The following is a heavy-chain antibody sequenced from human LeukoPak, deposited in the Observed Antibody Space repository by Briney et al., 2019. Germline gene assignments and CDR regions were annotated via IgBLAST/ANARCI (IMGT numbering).Heavy chain of an antibody. D-gene: IGHD3-10*01. CDR2: MNPNSGNT. CDR3: ARGWGGKHT. Sequence: GAAVKVSCKASGYTFTSYDINWVRQATGQGLEWMGWMNPNSGNTGYAQKFQGRVTITRNTSIRTAYMELSSPRSEETAVYHCARGWGGKHTWGQRTMVTVSS. CDR1: GYTFTSYD. J-gene: IGHJ3*02. V-gene: IGHV1-8*03.